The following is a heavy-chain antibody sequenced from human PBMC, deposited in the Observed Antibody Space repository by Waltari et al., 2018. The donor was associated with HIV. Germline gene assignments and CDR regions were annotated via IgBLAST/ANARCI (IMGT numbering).Heavy chain of an antibody. D-gene: IGHD3-10*01. Sequence: QVQLQESGPGLVKPSETLSLTCVVSGYSISSGYYWGWIRPPPGKGLEWLGSISRTGRTSYNPSLKSRVTISVDTSKNQISLKLSSVTAADTAVYYCAAPMSLYGSGSYVVYWGQGTLVTVSS. CDR2: ISRTGRT. J-gene: IGHJ4*02. V-gene: IGHV4-38-2*01. CDR1: GYSISSGYY. CDR3: AAPMSLYGSGSYVVY.